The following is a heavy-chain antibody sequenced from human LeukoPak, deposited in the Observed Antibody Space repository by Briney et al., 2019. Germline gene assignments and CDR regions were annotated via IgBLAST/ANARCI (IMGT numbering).Heavy chain of an antibody. D-gene: IGHD3-22*01. CDR3: ARKDFSSGPFSY. J-gene: IGHJ4*02. V-gene: IGHV3-11*04. CDR2: IGLSGSPL. Sequence: GSLRLSCAVSGFPFTRFYMSWIRPAPGKGLEWISYIGLSGSPLDYADSVRGRFTISRDNAKNSLYLELNSLRAEDTAVYYCARKDFSSGPFSYWGQGTLVTVSS. CDR1: GFPFTRFY.